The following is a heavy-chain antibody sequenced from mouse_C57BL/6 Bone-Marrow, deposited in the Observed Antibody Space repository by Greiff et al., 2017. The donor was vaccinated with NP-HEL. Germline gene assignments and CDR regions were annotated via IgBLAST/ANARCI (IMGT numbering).Heavy chain of an antibody. D-gene: IGHD1-1*01. CDR1: GYTFTDYY. CDR3: ANYYGSSFDY. J-gene: IGHJ2*01. Sequence: VQLKESGPELVKPGASVKISCQASGYTFTDYYMNWVKQSHGKSLEWIGDINPNNGGTSYNQKFKGKATLTVDKSSSTAYMELRSLTSEDSAVYYCANYYGSSFDYWGQGTTLTVSS. CDR2: INPNNGGT. V-gene: IGHV1-26*01.